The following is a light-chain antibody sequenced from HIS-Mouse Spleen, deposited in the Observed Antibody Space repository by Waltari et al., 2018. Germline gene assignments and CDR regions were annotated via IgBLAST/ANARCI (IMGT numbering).Light chain of an antibody. J-gene: IGLJ2*01. Sequence: QSALTQPASVSGSPAQSITISCTGTSSAVGGYNYVSWYQQHPGKAPKLMIYDVSNRPSGVSNRFSGSKSGNTASLTISGLQAEDEADYYCSSYTSSSFNVVFGGGTKLTVL. CDR1: SSAVGGYNY. V-gene: IGLV2-14*03. CDR3: SSYTSSSFNVV. CDR2: DVS.